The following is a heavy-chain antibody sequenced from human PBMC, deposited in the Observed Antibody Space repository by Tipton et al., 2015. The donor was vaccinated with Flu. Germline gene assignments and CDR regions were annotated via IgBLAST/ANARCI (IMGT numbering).Heavy chain of an antibody. CDR2: IYHSGGT. Sequence: TLSLTCTVSGYSISSGYYWGWIRQPPGKGLEWIGSIYHSGGTYYNPSLKSRVTISVDASKNQFSLKLSSVTAADTAVYYCAREVLLRFREFVPWGQGTLVTVSS. D-gene: IGHD3-10*01. CDR3: AREVLLRFREFVP. CDR1: GYSISSGYY. J-gene: IGHJ5*02. V-gene: IGHV4-38-2*02.